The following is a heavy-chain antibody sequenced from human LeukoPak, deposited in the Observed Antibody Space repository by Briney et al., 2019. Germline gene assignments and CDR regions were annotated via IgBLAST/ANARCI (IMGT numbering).Heavy chain of an antibody. J-gene: IGHJ6*02. D-gene: IGHD3-10*01. V-gene: IGHV4-4*07. CDR1: GGSISSYY. Sequence: PSETLSLTCTVSGGSISSYYWSWIRQPAGKGLGWIGRIYTSGSTNYNPSLKSRVTMSVDTSKNQFSLKLSSVTAADTAVYYCARELLWFGTYYYGMDVWGQGTAVTVSS. CDR2: IYTSGST. CDR3: ARELLWFGTYYYGMDV.